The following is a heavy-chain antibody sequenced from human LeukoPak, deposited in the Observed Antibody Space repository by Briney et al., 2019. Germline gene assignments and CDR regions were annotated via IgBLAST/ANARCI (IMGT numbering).Heavy chain of an antibody. Sequence: ASVKVSCKASGYTFTGYYMHWVRQAPGQGLEWMGWINPNSGGTNYAQKFQGRVTMTRDTSISTAYMELSRLRSDDTAVYYCARPKSVYYYDSSGSMGAFDIWGQGTMVAVSS. J-gene: IGHJ3*02. V-gene: IGHV1-2*02. CDR2: INPNSGGT. CDR1: GYTFTGYY. D-gene: IGHD3-22*01. CDR3: ARPKSVYYYDSSGSMGAFDI.